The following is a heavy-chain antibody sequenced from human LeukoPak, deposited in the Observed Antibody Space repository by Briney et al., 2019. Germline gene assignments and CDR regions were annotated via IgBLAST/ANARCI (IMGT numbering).Heavy chain of an antibody. V-gene: IGHV4-61*08. CDR3: ARGYSSSWFDY. CDR1: GGSISSGGHY. Sequence: SQTLSLTCSVSGGSISSGGHYWSWIRQPPGKGLEWIGYIYYSGSTNYNPSLKSRVIISVDTSKNQFSLKLSSVTAADTAVYYCARGYSSSWFDYWGQGTLVTVSS. CDR2: IYYSGST. J-gene: IGHJ4*02. D-gene: IGHD6-13*01.